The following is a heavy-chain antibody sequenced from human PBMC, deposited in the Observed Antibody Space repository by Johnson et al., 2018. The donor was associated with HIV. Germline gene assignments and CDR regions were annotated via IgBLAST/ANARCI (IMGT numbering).Heavy chain of an antibody. CDR1: GFTFSSYA. Sequence: VQLVESGGGVVQPGRSLRLSCAASGFTFSSYAMHWVRQAPGKGLEWVAVISYDGSNDFYADSVKGRFTISRDNSKNTLYLQMNSLRPEDTAVYFCAREKGMTTIRDAFDIWGQGTMGTVSS. CDR2: ISYDGSND. CDR3: AREKGMTTIRDAFDI. V-gene: IGHV3-30-3*01. D-gene: IGHD5-24*01. J-gene: IGHJ3*02.